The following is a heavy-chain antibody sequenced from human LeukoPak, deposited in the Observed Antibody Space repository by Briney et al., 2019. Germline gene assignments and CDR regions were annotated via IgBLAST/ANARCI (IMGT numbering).Heavy chain of an antibody. CDR3: AKTGPGNYDILTGYSKYFDY. V-gene: IGHV3-30*18. J-gene: IGHJ4*02. CDR1: GFTFSSYG. Sequence: PGGSLRLSCAASGFTFSSYGMHWVRQAPGKGLEWVAVISYDGSNKYYADSVKGRFTISRDNSKNTLYLQMNSLRAEDTAVYYCAKTGPGNYDILTGYSKYFDYWGQGTLVTVSS. CDR2: ISYDGSNK. D-gene: IGHD3-9*01.